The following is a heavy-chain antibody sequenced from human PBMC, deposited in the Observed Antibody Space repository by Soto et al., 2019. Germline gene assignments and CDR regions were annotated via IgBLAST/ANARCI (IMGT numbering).Heavy chain of an antibody. Sequence: EVQLLESGGGLVQPGGSLRLSCAASGFTFSSYAMSWVRQAPGKGLEWVAAISGSSGGTYYADSVKGRSAISRDNSKTTLYLQMNSLSAEDTAVYYCAKDRGSGSTSWYNGWFDPWGQGTLVTVSS. J-gene: IGHJ5*02. V-gene: IGHV3-23*01. CDR2: ISGSSGGT. CDR3: AKDRGSGSTSWYNGWFDP. D-gene: IGHD2-2*02. CDR1: GFTFSSYA.